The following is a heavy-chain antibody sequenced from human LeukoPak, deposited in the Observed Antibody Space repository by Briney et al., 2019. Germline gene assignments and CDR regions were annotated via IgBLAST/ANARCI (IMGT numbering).Heavy chain of an antibody. J-gene: IGHJ5*01. D-gene: IGHD6-13*01. V-gene: IGHV4-31*03. CDR3: ASSTLAAPGVVWFDS. CDR2: IYYTGST. CDR1: GGSISSGGDY. Sequence: SQTLSLTCTVSGGSISSGGDYWSLIRQHPGKGLEWIGYIYYTGSTNYNPSLKSRVTISVDTSKNQFSLQLSSVTAADTAVYYCASSTLAAPGVVWFDSWGQGTLVTVSS.